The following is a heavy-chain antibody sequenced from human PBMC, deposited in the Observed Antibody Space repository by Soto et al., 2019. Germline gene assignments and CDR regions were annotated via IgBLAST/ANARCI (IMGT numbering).Heavy chain of an antibody. V-gene: IGHV4-39*01. CDR2: IYYSGST. D-gene: IGHD6-19*01. Sequence: PSETLSLTCTVSGGSISSSSYYWGWIRQPPGKGLEWIGSIYYSGSTYHNPSLKSRVTISVDTSKNQFSLKLSSVTAADTAVYYCASSGWWYFDYWGQGTLVTVSS. CDR1: GGSISSSSYY. CDR3: ASSGWWYFDY. J-gene: IGHJ4*02.